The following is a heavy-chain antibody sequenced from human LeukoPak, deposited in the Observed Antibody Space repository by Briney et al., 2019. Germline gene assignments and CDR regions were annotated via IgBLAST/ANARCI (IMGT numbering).Heavy chain of an antibody. D-gene: IGHD2-15*01. Sequence: PSETLSLTCAVYGGSFSGYYWSWIRQPPGKGLEWIGEINHSGSTNYNPSLKSRVTISVDTSKNQFSLKLSSVTAADTAVYYCARLMVVAATPRNYYYYYYMDVWGKGTTVTVSS. CDR3: ARLMVVAATPRNYYYYYYMDV. CDR1: GGSFSGYY. J-gene: IGHJ6*03. V-gene: IGHV4-34*01. CDR2: INHSGST.